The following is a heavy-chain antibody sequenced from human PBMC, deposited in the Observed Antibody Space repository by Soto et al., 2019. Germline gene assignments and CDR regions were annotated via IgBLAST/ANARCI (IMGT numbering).Heavy chain of an antibody. V-gene: IGHV1-24*01. D-gene: IGHD2-21*01. CDR2: FDPEDGET. CDR1: GYTLTELS. Sequence: ASVKVSCKVSGYTLTELSMHWVRQAPGKGLEWMGGFDPEDGETIYAQKFQGRVTMTEDTSTDTAYMELSSLRSEDTAVYYCATGIGQVRYFDLWGRGTLVTVSS. J-gene: IGHJ2*01. CDR3: ATGIGQVRYFDL.